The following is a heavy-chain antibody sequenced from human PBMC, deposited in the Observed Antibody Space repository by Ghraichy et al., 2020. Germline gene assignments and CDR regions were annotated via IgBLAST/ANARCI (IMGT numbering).Heavy chain of an antibody. J-gene: IGHJ4*02. V-gene: IGHV1-24*01. CDR1: GYALIDLS. CDR3: SACFRGDCYALSRDY. Sequence: ASVKVSCKVSGYALIDLSIHWVRQAPGNGLEWMGGFKPEDGKTIYSPKFQGTVSMTEDTSTDTAFLELNSLTSEDTALYYCSACFRGDCYALSRDYWGQGTLVTVSS. D-gene: IGHD2-21*02. CDR2: FKPEDGKT.